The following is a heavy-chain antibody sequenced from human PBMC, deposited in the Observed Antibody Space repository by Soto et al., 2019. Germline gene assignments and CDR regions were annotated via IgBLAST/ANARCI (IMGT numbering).Heavy chain of an antibody. CDR2: IWFDGSNK. Sequence: LRLSCAASGFTFSSYGMHWVRQAPGKGLEWVAVIWFDGSNKYYADSVKGRFTISRDNSKNTLYLQMNSLRAEDTAVYYCARVAYSSGWSEWFDPWGQGTLVTVSS. CDR1: GFTFSSYG. J-gene: IGHJ5*02. V-gene: IGHV3-33*01. D-gene: IGHD6-19*01. CDR3: ARVAYSSGWSEWFDP.